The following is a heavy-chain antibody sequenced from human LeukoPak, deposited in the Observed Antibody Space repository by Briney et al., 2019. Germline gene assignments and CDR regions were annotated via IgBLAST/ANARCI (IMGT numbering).Heavy chain of an antibody. CDR1: GGSISSYY. D-gene: IGHD3-3*01. V-gene: IGHV4-4*07. Sequence: SETLSLTCTGSGGSISSYYWSWIRRPAGKGLEWIGRIYTSGSTNYNPSLKSRVTISVDKSKKQFSLKLSSVTAADTAVYYCARESDTIFGVAYYTSFDYWGQGTLVTVSS. CDR3: ARESDTIFGVAYYTSFDY. CDR2: IYTSGST. J-gene: IGHJ4*02.